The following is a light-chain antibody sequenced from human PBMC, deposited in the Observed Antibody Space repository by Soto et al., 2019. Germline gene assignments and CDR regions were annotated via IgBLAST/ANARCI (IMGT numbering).Light chain of an antibody. CDR2: HAS. J-gene: IGKJ4*01. Sequence: EIVLTQSPGTLSLSPGEGATLSCRANQRISSSFLAWYQQKPGQAPRLLIYHASGRAPGVPDRLSGSGSGTTFTLTVSRLEPEDFAVYYCQQYGSSPLTFGGGTKVDIK. CDR3: QQYGSSPLT. V-gene: IGKV3-20*01. CDR1: QRISSSF.